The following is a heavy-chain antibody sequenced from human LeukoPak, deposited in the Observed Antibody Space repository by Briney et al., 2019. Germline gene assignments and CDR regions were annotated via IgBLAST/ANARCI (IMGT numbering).Heavy chain of an antibody. J-gene: IGHJ4*02. V-gene: IGHV3-23*01. D-gene: IGHD3-22*01. CDR1: GFTFSSYA. CDR2: ISGSGSST. Sequence: GGSLRLSCAASGFTFSSYAMSWVRQAPGKGLEWVSAISGSGSSTYYADSVKGRFTISRDNSKNTLFLQMNSLRAEDTARYYCAKDYYDDSGSRYDFWGQGTLVTVSS. CDR3: AKDYYDDSGSRYDF.